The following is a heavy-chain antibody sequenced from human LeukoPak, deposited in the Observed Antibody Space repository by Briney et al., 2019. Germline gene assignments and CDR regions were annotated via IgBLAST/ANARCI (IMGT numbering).Heavy chain of an antibody. D-gene: IGHD6-19*01. CDR1: GFTFDDYG. Sequence: PGGSLRLSCAASGFTFDDYGMSWVRQAPGKGLEWVSGINWNGGSTGYADSVKGRFTISRDNAKYSLYLQMNSLRAEDTALYYCARERYSSGWYQYYYYYYMDVWGKGTTVTVSS. CDR3: ARERYSSGWYQYYYYYYMDV. V-gene: IGHV3-20*04. CDR2: INWNGGST. J-gene: IGHJ6*03.